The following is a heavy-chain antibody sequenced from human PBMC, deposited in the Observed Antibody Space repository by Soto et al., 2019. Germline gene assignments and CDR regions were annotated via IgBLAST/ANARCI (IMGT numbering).Heavy chain of an antibody. J-gene: IGHJ5*02. Sequence: SQTLLTCAISGDSVSRNTASWNWIRQSPSRGLEWLGRTYFRSKWYNDYAVSVKSRIIINPDTSNNQFSLQLNSVTPEDTAVYFCAKGDNLGPKTGYAFDPWGQGIMVTVSS. V-gene: IGHV6-1*01. D-gene: IGHD5-12*01. CDR3: AKGDNLGPKTGYAFDP. CDR1: GDSVSRNTAS. CDR2: TYFRSKWYN.